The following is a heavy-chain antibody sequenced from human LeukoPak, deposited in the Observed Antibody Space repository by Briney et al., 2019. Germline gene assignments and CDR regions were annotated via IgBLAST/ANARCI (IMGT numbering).Heavy chain of an antibody. CDR2: ISGSGHTT. Sequence: GGSLILSCAASGFTFTSSAMSWVRQAPGKGLEWVSVISGSGHTTDYADSVKGRFTVSRDNSKNTLYLQMNSLRAEDTAVYFCAKEPHILTGYYTDYFDYWGQGTLVIVSS. J-gene: IGHJ4*02. D-gene: IGHD3-9*01. CDR1: GFTFTSSA. CDR3: AKEPHILTGYYTDYFDY. V-gene: IGHV3-23*01.